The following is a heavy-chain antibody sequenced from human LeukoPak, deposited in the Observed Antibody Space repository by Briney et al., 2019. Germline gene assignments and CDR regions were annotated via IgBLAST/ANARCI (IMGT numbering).Heavy chain of an antibody. CDR3: TRYNVGFES. Sequence: GGSLRLSCAASRLTFSSYSMNWVRQAPEKGLEWVSSISSSGSYIYYADSVKGRFTISRDNAKNSLYLQMNSLKTEDTAVYYCTRYNVGFESWGQGTLVTVSS. CDR2: ISSSGSYI. D-gene: IGHD1-1*01. J-gene: IGHJ4*02. CDR1: RLTFSSYS. V-gene: IGHV3-21*04.